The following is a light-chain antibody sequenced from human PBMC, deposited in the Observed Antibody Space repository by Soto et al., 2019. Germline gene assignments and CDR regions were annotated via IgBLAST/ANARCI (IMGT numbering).Light chain of an antibody. J-gene: IGKJ4*01. Sequence: IQLTQSPSSLSASVGDRVTITCRASQGISSSLAWYQQQPGKAPKLLIYAASTLQSGVSSRFSGSGSGTDFTLTISSLQPEDFATYYCHQLKSFPLSFGGGTKVDIK. CDR2: AAS. V-gene: IGKV1-9*01. CDR1: QGISSS. CDR3: HQLKSFPLS.